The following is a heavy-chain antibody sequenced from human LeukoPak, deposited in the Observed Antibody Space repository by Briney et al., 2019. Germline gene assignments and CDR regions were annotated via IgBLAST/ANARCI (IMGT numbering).Heavy chain of an antibody. CDR3: ARVTGPHAFDI. Sequence: SETLSLTCTVSGGSMSSYYWSWIRQSPGKGLEWIGHIYYSGSTDYNPSLKSRVTISVDTSKNQFSLRLSSVTAADTAVYYCARVTGPHAFDIWGQGTLVTVSS. D-gene: IGHD3-9*01. V-gene: IGHV4-59*01. CDR2: IYYSGST. J-gene: IGHJ3*02. CDR1: GGSMSSYY.